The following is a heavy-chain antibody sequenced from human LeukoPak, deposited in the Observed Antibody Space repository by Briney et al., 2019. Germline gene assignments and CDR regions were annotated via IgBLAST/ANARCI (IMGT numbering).Heavy chain of an antibody. V-gene: IGHV4-59*08. D-gene: IGHD5-18*01. CDR3: ARHFRGSLRGYDTGFDP. CDR2: IYYSGST. J-gene: IGHJ5*02. Sequence: PSETLSLTCTVSGGSISSYYWSWIRQPPGKGLEWIGYIYYSGSTNYNPSLKSRVTISVDTSKNQFSLKLSSVTAADTAVYYCARHFRGSLRGYDTGFDPWGQGTLVTVSS. CDR1: GGSISSYY.